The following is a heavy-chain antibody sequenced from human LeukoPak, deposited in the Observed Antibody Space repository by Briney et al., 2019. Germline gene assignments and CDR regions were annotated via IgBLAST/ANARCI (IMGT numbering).Heavy chain of an antibody. CDR1: GYTFTSYD. D-gene: IGHD1-26*01. J-gene: IGHJ3*02. CDR3: ARGVGATFGYAFDI. CDR2: MNPNSGNT. Sequence: ASVKVSCKASGYTFTSYDINWVRQATGQGLEWMGWMNPNSGNTGYAQKFQGRVTTTRNTSISTAYMELSSLRSEDTAVYYCARGVGATFGYAFDIWGQGTMVTVSS. V-gene: IGHV1-8*01.